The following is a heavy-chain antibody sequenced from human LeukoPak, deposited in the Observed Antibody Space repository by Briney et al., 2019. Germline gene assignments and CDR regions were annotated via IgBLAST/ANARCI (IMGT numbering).Heavy chain of an antibody. Sequence: PGRSLRLSCAASGFTFRSYGMHWVRQAPGKGLEWVSAISGSGGSTYYADSVKGRFTISRDNSKNTLYLRMNSLRAEDTAVYYCAKDLPYSRGWYGPHYYYYYGMDVWGQGTTVTVSS. CDR2: ISGSGGST. CDR1: GFTFRSYG. J-gene: IGHJ6*02. V-gene: IGHV3-23*01. CDR3: AKDLPYSRGWYGPHYYYYYGMDV. D-gene: IGHD6-19*01.